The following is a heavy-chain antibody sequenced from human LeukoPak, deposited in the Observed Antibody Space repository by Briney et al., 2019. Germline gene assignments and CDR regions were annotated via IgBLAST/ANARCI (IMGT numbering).Heavy chain of an antibody. CDR3: AKRMTTLGGPFNI. D-gene: IGHD4-11*01. CDR1: GYTFTSYD. V-gene: IGHV1-18*01. CDR2: ISAYNGNT. Sequence: ASVKVSCKASGYTFTSYDISWVRQAPGQGLEWMGWISAYNGNTNYPQKLQGRVTMTTDTSTSTAYMELRSLRADDTAVYYCAKRMTTLGGPFNIWGQGTMVTVSS. J-gene: IGHJ3*02.